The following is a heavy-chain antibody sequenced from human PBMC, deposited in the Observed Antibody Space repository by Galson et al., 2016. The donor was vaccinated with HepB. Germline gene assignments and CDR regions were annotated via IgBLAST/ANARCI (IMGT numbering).Heavy chain of an antibody. Sequence: SLRLSCAASEFTVSNNYMRWFRQTPGNGLEWVSLIYSGGDTSSADSVKGRFTISRDSSKNTLYLQMNSLRDEDTAVYYCARDVGPWGQGTLVTVSS. CDR2: IYSGGDT. J-gene: IGHJ5*02. V-gene: IGHV3-66*01. CDR1: EFTVSNNY. CDR3: ARDVGP.